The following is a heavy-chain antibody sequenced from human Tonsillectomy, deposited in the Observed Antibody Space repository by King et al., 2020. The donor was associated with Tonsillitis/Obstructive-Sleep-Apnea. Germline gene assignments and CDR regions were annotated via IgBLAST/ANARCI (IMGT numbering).Heavy chain of an antibody. J-gene: IGHJ3*02. CDR2: ISYDKSNK. D-gene: IGHD4-11*01. Sequence: VQLVESGGGVVQPGRSLRLSCASSGFTFSSYAMHWVRQAPGKGLEWVAVISYDKSNKYYTDSVKGRFTISRDNSKNTLYLQMNSLTAEDTAMYYCARDPLSTVTSKSAFDIWGQGTMVTVSS. CDR3: ARDPLSTVTSKSAFDI. CDR1: GFTFSSYA. V-gene: IGHV3-30*10.